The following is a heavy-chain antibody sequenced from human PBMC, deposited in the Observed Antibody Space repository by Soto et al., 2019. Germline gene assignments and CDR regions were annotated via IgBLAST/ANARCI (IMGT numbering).Heavy chain of an antibody. CDR3: ARDRYFYDSRGYYRTLDS. CDR1: GDSFSNHY. J-gene: IGHJ5*01. CDR2: IFHSGIT. V-gene: IGHV4-59*11. Sequence: PSETLSLTCTISGDSFSNHYWTWIRQPPGKGLEWIGYIFHSGITDYNPSVKSRVTISIDKSRNLFSLNLTSVTAADTAVYYCARDRYFYDSRGYYRTLDSWGQGTLVTVSS. D-gene: IGHD3-22*01.